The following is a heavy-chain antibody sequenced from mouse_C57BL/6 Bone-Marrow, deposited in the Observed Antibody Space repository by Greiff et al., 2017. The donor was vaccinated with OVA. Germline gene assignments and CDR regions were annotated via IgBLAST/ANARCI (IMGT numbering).Heavy chain of an antibody. J-gene: IGHJ2*01. V-gene: IGHV1-85*01. CDR2: IYPRDGST. Sequence: VQLQQPGPELVKPGASVKLSCKASGYTFTSYDINWVKQRPGQGLEWIGWIYPRDGSTKYNEKFKGKATLTVDTSSSTAYMELHSLTSEDSAVYFCANDGYYSYFDYWGQGTTLTVSS. D-gene: IGHD2-3*01. CDR1: GYTFTSYD. CDR3: ANDGYYSYFDY.